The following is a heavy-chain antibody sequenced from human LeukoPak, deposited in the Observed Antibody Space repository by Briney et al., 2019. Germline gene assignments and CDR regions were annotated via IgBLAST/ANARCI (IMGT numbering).Heavy chain of an antibody. J-gene: IGHJ4*02. V-gene: IGHV4-31*03. CDR3: ARATANWGFDY. CDR2: IYYSGST. CDR1: GGSISSGGYY. Sequence: PSETLSLTCTVSGGSISSGGYYWSWLRQHPGKGLEWIGYIYYSGSTYYNPSLKSRVTISVDTSKNQFSLKLSSVTAADTAVYYCARATANWGFDYWGQGTLVTVSS. D-gene: IGHD7-27*01.